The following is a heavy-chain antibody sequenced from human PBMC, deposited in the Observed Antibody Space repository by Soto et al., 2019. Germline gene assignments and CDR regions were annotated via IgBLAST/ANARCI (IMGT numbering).Heavy chain of an antibody. D-gene: IGHD5-18*01. Sequence: SETLSLTCTVSGGSISSYYWIWIRQPPGKGLEWIGYIYYSGSTNYNPSLKSRVTISVDMSKNQFSLKLNSVTAADTAVYYCARGQNYGYSTFHYWCQGTLVNVSS. J-gene: IGHJ4*02. CDR2: IYYSGST. CDR1: GGSISSYY. V-gene: IGHV4-59*01. CDR3: ARGQNYGYSTFHY.